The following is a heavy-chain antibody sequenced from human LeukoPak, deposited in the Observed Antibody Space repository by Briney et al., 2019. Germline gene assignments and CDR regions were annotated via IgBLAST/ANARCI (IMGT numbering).Heavy chain of an antibody. CDR2: INTDGGTT. D-gene: IGHD4-17*01. V-gene: IGHV3-64*01. CDR3: ARKATTVTPPY. CDR1: GFTFSTFA. Sequence: GGSLRLSCAASGFTFSTFAMQWVRQAPEKGLEYVSGINTDGGTTYYANSVKGRFTISRDNPKNTLYLQMGSLRVEDTAVYYCARKATTVTPPYWGQGTLVTVSS. J-gene: IGHJ4*02.